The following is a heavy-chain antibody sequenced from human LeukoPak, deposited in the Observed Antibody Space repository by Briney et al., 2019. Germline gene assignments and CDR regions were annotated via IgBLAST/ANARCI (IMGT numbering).Heavy chain of an antibody. CDR1: GGSISSGGYY. J-gene: IGHJ4*02. CDR2: IYHSGST. V-gene: IGHV4-30-2*01. D-gene: IGHD3-3*01. Sequence: PSETLSLTCTVSGGSISSGGYYWSWIRQPPGKGLEWIGYIYHSGSTYYNPSLKSRVTISVDRSKNQFSLKLSSVTAADTAVYYCARNLNFGVGNYWGQGTLVTVSS. CDR3: ARNLNFGVGNY.